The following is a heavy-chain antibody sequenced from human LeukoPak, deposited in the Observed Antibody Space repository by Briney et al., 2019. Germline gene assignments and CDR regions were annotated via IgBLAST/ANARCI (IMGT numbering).Heavy chain of an antibody. CDR3: ARGGSSGYPNFDY. CDR2: ISSSSSYI. Sequence: GGSLRLSCAASGFTFSSYSTNWVRQAPGKGLEWVSSISSSSSYIYYADSVKGRFTISRDNAKNSLYLQMNSLRAEDTAVYYCARGGSSGYPNFDYWGQGTLVTVSS. CDR1: GFTFSSYS. V-gene: IGHV3-21*01. J-gene: IGHJ4*02. D-gene: IGHD3-22*01.